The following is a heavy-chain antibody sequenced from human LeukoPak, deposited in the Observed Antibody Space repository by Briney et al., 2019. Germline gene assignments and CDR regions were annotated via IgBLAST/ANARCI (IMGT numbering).Heavy chain of an antibody. J-gene: IGHJ6*03. Sequence: PGGSLRLSCAASGFTFSSYWMSWVRQAPGKGLEWVANIRQDGSEKYYVDSVKGRFTISRDNAKNSLYLQMNSLRAEDTAVYYCARDQRWLQSRGYYYYMDVWGKGTTVTVSS. CDR3: ARDQRWLQSRGYYYYMDV. CDR2: IRQDGSEK. V-gene: IGHV3-7*01. D-gene: IGHD5-24*01. CDR1: GFTFSSYW.